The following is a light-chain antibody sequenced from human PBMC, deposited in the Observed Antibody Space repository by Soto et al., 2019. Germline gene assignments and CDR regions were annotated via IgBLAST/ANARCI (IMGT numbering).Light chain of an antibody. V-gene: IGKV3-11*01. J-gene: IGKJ5*01. CDR3: QQRSSWPIT. CDR2: GAS. CDR1: QSLTSDY. Sequence: EIVLTQSPGTLSLSPGERATLSCRASQSLTSDYLAWYQQKPGQTPRLLIQGASNRATGIPARFSGSGSGTDFTLTISILEPEDFAVYYCQQRSSWPITFGQGTRLEIK.